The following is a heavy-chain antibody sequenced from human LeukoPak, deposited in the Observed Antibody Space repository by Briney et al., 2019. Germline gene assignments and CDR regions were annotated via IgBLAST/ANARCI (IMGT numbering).Heavy chain of an antibody. Sequence: SQTLSLTCAISGDSVSSNSAAWNWIRQSPSRGLEWLGRTYYRSKWYNDYAESVKSRIAINPDTSKNEFSLQLNPVTPEDTAVYYCARGRPSYFAMDVWGQGTTVTVSS. CDR2: TYYRSKWYN. J-gene: IGHJ6*02. CDR1: GDSVSSNSAA. V-gene: IGHV6-1*01. CDR3: ARGRPSYFAMDV.